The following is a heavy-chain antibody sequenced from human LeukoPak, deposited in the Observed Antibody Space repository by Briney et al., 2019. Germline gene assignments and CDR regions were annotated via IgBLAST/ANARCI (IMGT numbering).Heavy chain of an antibody. J-gene: IGHJ5*02. V-gene: IGHV4-39*01. CDR2: MHYSGDT. D-gene: IGHD6-19*01. CDR1: GASISGSRYY. Sequence: SETLSLTCSVSGASISGSRYYWAWLRQPPGKGLEWMGSMHYSGDTHYNPSLKSRVTITVDTSRNQLSLRLSAVTVADTAVYFCARSLAEAGMAWGQGTLVTVSS. CDR3: ARSLAEAGMA.